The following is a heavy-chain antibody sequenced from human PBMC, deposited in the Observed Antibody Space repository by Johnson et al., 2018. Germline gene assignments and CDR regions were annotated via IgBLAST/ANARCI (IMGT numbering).Heavy chain of an antibody. CDR2: ISWNSGSI. Sequence: VQLLESGGGLVQPGRSLRLSCAASGFTFDDYAMHWVRQAPGKGLEWVSGISWNSGSIGYADSVKGRFTISRDNAKNSLYLQMNSLRAEDTALYYCAKDRPYYYGMDVWGQGTTVTVSS. CDR1: GFTFDDYA. J-gene: IGHJ6*02. V-gene: IGHV3-9*01. D-gene: IGHD6-6*01. CDR3: AKDRPYYYGMDV.